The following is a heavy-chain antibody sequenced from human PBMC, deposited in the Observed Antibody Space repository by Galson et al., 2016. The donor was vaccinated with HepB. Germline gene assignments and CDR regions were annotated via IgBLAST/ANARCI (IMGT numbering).Heavy chain of an antibody. CDR1: GFTFSFYG. CDR2: ISFDGSNK. CDR3: AKISVQYSYHYWGFDY. Sequence: SLRLSCAASGFTFSFYGMHWVRQAPGKGLEWVALISFDGSNKYYADSVKGRFTVSRDNSKTTLYLQMNNLRVEDTAVYYCAKISVQYSYHYWGFDYWGQGTLVTVSS. D-gene: IGHD5-18*01. J-gene: IGHJ4*02. V-gene: IGHV3-30*18.